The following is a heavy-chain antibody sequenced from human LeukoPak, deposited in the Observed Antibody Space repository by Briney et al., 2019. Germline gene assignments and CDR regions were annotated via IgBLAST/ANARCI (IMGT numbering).Heavy chain of an antibody. CDR1: GGTFSSYA. J-gene: IGHJ6*04. CDR2: IIPIFGTA. CDR3: ARGPPYYYYGMDV. V-gene: IGHV1-69*06. Sequence: SVKVSCKASGGTFSSYAISWVRQAPGQGLEWMGGIIPIFGTANYAQKYQRRVTITADKSTSTAYMELSSLRSEDTAVYYCARGPPYYYYGMDVWGKGTTVTVSS.